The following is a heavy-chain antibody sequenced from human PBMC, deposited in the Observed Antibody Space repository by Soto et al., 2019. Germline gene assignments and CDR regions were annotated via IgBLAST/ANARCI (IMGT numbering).Heavy chain of an antibody. CDR1: GFTFSSYS. J-gene: IGHJ3*02. Sequence: EVQLVESGGGLVQPGGSLRLSCAASGFTFSSYSMNWVRQAPGKGLEWVSYISSSSSTIYYADSVKGRFTISRDNXKXXLYLQMNSLRDEDTAVYYCARDIAIFGVSDDAFDIWGQGTMVTVSS. CDR2: ISSSSSTI. CDR3: ARDIAIFGVSDDAFDI. V-gene: IGHV3-48*02. D-gene: IGHD3-3*01.